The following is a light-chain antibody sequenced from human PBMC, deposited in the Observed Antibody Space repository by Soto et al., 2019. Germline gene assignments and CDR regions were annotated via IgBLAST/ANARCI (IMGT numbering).Light chain of an antibody. CDR3: QTWGTGINGV. V-gene: IGLV4-69*01. J-gene: IGLJ3*02. Sequence: QSVLTQSPSASASLGASVKLTCTLSSGHSSYAIAWHQQQPEKGPRYLMNLNSDGSHNKGDGIPDRFSGSSSGAERYLTISSLQSEDEADYYCQTWGTGINGVFGGGTKVTVL. CDR2: LNSDGSH. CDR1: SGHSSYA.